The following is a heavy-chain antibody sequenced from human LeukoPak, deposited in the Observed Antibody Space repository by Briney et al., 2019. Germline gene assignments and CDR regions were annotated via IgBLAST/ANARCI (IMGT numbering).Heavy chain of an antibody. V-gene: IGHV3-21*01. CDR1: GFTFSSYS. Sequence: GGSLRLSCAASGFTFSSYSMNWVRQAPGKGLEWVSSISSSSSYIYYADSVKGRFTISRDNAKNSLDLQMNSLRAEDTSVYYCARRYCSGGSCYVQDAFDIWGQGTMVTVSS. CDR3: ARRYCSGGSCYVQDAFDI. J-gene: IGHJ3*02. CDR2: ISSSSSYI. D-gene: IGHD2-15*01.